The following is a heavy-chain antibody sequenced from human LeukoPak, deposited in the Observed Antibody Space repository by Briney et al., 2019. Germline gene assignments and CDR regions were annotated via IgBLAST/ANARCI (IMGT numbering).Heavy chain of an antibody. D-gene: IGHD5-18*01. CDR1: GFKFTTYS. V-gene: IGHV3-48*02. CDR3: ARDGGYSYGYPLLIDH. Sequence: TGGSLRLSCAASGFKFTTYSMNWVRQAPGKGLEWVSHIGSSGRTMFYADSVKGRFTISRDNAKNSLFLQMNSLRDEDTAVYYCARDGGYSYGYPLLIDHRGQGTLVTVFS. CDR2: IGSSGRTM. J-gene: IGHJ4*02.